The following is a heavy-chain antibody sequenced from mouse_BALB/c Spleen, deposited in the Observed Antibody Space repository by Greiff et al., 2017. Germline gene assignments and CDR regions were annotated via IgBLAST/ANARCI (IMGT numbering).Heavy chain of an antibody. Sequence: EVKVVESGGGLVKPGGSLKLSCAASGFTFSSYAMSWVRQTPEKRLEWVASISSGGSTYYPDSVKGRFTISRDNARNILYLQMSSLRSEDTAMYYCAPYDYPYYFDYWGQGTTLTVSS. CDR3: APYDYPYYFDY. D-gene: IGHD2-4*01. CDR2: ISSGGST. V-gene: IGHV5-6-5*01. CDR1: GFTFSSYA. J-gene: IGHJ2*01.